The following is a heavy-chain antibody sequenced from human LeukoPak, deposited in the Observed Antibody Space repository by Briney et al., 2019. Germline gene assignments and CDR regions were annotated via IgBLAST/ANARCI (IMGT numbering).Heavy chain of an antibody. CDR1: GFTFSSYS. CDR3: ARGREQWLNY. CDR2: ISSSSSYI. Sequence: GGSLRLSCAASGFTFSSYSMNWVRRAPGKGLEWVSSISSSSSYIYYADSVKGRFTISRDNAKNTLYLQMNSLRAEDTAVYYCARGREQWLNYWGQGTLVTVSS. J-gene: IGHJ4*02. D-gene: IGHD6-19*01. V-gene: IGHV3-21*01.